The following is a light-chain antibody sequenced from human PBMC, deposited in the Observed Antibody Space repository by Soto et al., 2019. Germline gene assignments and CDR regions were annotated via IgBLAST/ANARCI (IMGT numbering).Light chain of an antibody. CDR1: QTIDNT. Sequence: EIVMTQSPATLSLSPGERATLSCRASQTIDNTLAWYQQKPGQAPRLLIHGASTRATGFPARFSGSGSGTDFTLTISSLEPEDFAVYYCQQRSNWPPWTFGQGTKVDIK. J-gene: IGKJ1*01. CDR2: GAS. CDR3: QQRSNWPPWT. V-gene: IGKV3-11*01.